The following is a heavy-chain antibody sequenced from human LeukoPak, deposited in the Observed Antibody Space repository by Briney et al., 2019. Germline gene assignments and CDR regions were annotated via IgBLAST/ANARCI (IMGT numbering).Heavy chain of an antibody. CDR3: ARLFITTSAFDI. CDR2: IYYSGST. Sequence: SETLSLTCTVSGGSINSSSYYWGWIRQPPGKGLEWIGSIYYSGSTYYNPSLKSRVTISVDTSKNQFSLKLSSVTAADTAVYYCARLFITTSAFDIWGQGTMVTVSS. J-gene: IGHJ3*02. V-gene: IGHV4-39*01. CDR1: GGSINSSSYY. D-gene: IGHD3-22*01.